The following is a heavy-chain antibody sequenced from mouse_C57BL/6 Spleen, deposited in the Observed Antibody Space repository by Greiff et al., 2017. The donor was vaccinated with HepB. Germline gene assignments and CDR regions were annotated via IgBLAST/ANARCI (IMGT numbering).Heavy chain of an antibody. J-gene: IGHJ2*01. Sequence: VQLQQSGAELARPGASVKLSCKASGYIFTSYGISWMKQRIGQGLEWIGEIYTRSGDTFYNEKFKGKATLTADISSSTTFLELRSLTSEDSAVYFCARGSMIKNYFDFWGQGTTLTVSS. V-gene: IGHV1-81*01. CDR1: GYIFTSYG. CDR2: IYTRSGDT. D-gene: IGHD2-4*01. CDR3: ARGSMIKNYFDF.